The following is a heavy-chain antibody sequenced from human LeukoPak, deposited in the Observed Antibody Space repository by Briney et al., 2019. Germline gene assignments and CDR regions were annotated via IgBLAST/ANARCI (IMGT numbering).Heavy chain of an antibody. Sequence: SETLSLTCTVSGGSISSYYWSWIRQPAGKGLEWIGRIYTSGSTNYNPSLKSRVTMSVDTSKNQFSLKLSSVTAADTAVYYCARVGDYYDSSGYQSAFDHWGQGTLVTVSS. V-gene: IGHV4-4*07. D-gene: IGHD3-22*01. CDR1: GGSISSYY. J-gene: IGHJ4*02. CDR3: ARVGDYYDSSGYQSAFDH. CDR2: IYTSGST.